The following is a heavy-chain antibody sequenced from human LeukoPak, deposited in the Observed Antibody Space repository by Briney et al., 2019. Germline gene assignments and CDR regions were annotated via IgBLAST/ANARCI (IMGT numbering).Heavy chain of an antibody. CDR1: GFTFSSYS. CDR2: ISSSSSYI. CDR3: ASYCSGGSCYGVTDAFDI. Sequence: GGSLRLSCAASGFTFSSYSMNWVRQAPGKGLEWVSSISSSSSYIYYADSVKGRFTISRDNSKNTLYLQMNSLRAEDTAVYYCASYCSGGSCYGVTDAFDIWGQGTMVTVSS. J-gene: IGHJ3*02. V-gene: IGHV3-21*04. D-gene: IGHD2-15*01.